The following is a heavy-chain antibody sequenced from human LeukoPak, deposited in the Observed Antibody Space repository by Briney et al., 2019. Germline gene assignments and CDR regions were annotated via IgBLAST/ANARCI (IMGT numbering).Heavy chain of an antibody. J-gene: IGHJ4*02. CDR3: ARDLRDSFDY. D-gene: IGHD5-24*01. V-gene: IGHV3-30*01. Sequence: PGGSLRLSCAASGLTFSSYAMHWVRQAPGKGLEWVAVISYDGSNKYYADSVKGRFTISRDNSKNTLYLQMNSLRAEDTAVYYCARDLRDSFDYWGQGTLVTVSS. CDR1: GLTFSSYA. CDR2: ISYDGSNK.